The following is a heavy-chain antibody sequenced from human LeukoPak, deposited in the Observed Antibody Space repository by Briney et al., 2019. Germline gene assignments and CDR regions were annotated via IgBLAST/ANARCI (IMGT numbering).Heavy chain of an antibody. CDR3: ARDSTPVTTTPAFDI. J-gene: IGHJ3*02. Sequence: RGSLRLSCAASGFTFSTYTMNWVRQAPGKGLEWVSYISSGSSTIYYADSAKGRFTVSRDNAKNSLYLQMNSLRAEDTAVYYCARDSTPVTTTPAFDIWGQGTMVTVSS. D-gene: IGHD4-11*01. CDR1: GFTFSTYT. CDR2: ISSGSSTI. V-gene: IGHV3-48*01.